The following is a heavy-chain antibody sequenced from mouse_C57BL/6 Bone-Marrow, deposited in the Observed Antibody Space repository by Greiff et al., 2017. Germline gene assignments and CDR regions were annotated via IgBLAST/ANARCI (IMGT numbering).Heavy chain of an antibody. J-gene: IGHJ2*01. CDR2: IYPRSGNT. CDR3: ARGGGKTLFDY. Sequence: QVQLQQSGAELARPGASVKLSCKASGYPFTSSGLSWVKPRTGQGLEWIGEIYPRSGNTYNNENFKGKATHTANKSSSTAYMELRSLTSEDSAVYFFARGGGKTLFDYWGQGTTLTVSS. V-gene: IGHV1-81*01. D-gene: IGHD1-1*02. CDR1: GYPFTSSG.